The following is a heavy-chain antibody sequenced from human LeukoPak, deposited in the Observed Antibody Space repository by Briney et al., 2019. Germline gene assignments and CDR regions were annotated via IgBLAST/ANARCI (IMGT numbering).Heavy chain of an antibody. V-gene: IGHV3-30*04. CDR3: ARARSSYGYGDAFDI. CDR1: GFTFSTYA. CDR2: ISYDGSSK. D-gene: IGHD5-18*01. Sequence: GRSLRLSCAASGFTFSTYAMHWVRQAPGKGLEWVAVISYDGSSKYYADSVKGRFTISRDNSKNTLYLQMNSLRAEDTAVYYCARARSSYGYGDAFDIWGQGTMVTVSS. J-gene: IGHJ3*02.